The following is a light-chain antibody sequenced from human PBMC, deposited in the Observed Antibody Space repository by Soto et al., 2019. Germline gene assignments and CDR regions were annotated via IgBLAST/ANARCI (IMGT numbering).Light chain of an antibody. CDR2: XXX. V-gene: IGKV1-5*03. CDR3: QHYNSYSEA. Sequence: DIQMTQPPSTLSGSVGDRVTITCRASQTISSCLAWYQQKPCKXXXXXXXXXXXXXXGVXXRFSGSGSGTEFTLTISSLQPDDFATYYCQHYNSYSEAFGQGTKV. J-gene: IGKJ1*01. CDR1: QTISSC.